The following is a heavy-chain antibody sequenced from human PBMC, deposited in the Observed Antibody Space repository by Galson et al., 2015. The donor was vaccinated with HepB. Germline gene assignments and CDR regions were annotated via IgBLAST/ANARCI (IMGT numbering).Heavy chain of an antibody. J-gene: IGHJ6*02. CDR3: ARGSIAARPNYYYGMDV. V-gene: IGHV1-69*13. Sequence: SVKVSCKASGGTFSSYAISWVRQAPGQGLEWMGGIIPIFGTANYAQKFQGRVTITADESTGTAYMELSSLRSEDTAVYYCARGSIAARPNYYYGMDVWGQGTTVTVSS. CDR1: GGTFSSYA. D-gene: IGHD6-6*01. CDR2: IIPIFGTA.